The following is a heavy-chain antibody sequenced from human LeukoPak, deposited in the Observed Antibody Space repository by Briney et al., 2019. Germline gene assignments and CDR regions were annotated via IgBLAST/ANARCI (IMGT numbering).Heavy chain of an antibody. D-gene: IGHD3-9*01. CDR1: GDPVSDSIHY. J-gene: IGHJ4*02. Sequence: SETLSLTCTVSGDPVSDSIHYWGWIRQPPGKGLEWIGNIYYTGSTYSNPSLRSRVTMSVDTSKNQFALKMTSVTAADTAVYFCARPTKGRFFDYVFDFWGQGTLLTVSS. CDR3: ARPTKGRFFDYVFDF. CDR2: IYYTGST. V-gene: IGHV4-39*01.